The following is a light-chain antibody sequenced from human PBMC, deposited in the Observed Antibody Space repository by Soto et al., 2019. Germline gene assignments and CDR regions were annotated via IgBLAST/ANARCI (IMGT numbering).Light chain of an antibody. CDR3: SSYTRSNTWV. CDR2: EVS. CDR1: RTDAGGYNY. J-gene: IGLJ3*02. V-gene: IGLV2-14*01. Sequence: QSALTQPASMSGSPGQSITISCTGTRTDAGGYNYVSWYQQHPAKVPKLLIYEVSNRPSGVSNRFSGSKSSSTASLTISGLQPEDEGDYYCSSYTRSNTWVFGGGTKLTVL.